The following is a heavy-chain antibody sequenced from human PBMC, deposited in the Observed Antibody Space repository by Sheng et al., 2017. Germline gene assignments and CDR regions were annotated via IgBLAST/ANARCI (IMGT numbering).Heavy chain of an antibody. Sequence: QVQLQQWGAGLLKPSETLSLTCAVYGGSFSGYYWSWIRQPPREGDVEVDWGKVQYISGRTPTTTRTLQEVESPLSVDTSKNQVLPRRLSSVTAADTAVYYCARGNVTPYVLRYFVLVTYLYYWGQEPRXPSPQ. D-gene: IGHD3-9*01. CDR3: ARGNVTPYVLRYFVLVTYLYY. CDR1: GGSFSGYY. CDR2: VQYISGRTP. J-gene: IGHJ4*01. V-gene: IGHV4-34*01.